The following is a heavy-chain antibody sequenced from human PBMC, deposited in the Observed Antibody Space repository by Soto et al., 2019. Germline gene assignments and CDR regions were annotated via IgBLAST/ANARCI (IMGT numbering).Heavy chain of an antibody. CDR2: IIPIFGTA. CDR1: GGTFSSYA. V-gene: IGHV1-69*12. CDR3: ARHDDSHSYDYGIDV. J-gene: IGHJ6*02. D-gene: IGHD4-17*01. Sequence: QVQLVQSGAEVKKPGSSVKVSCKASGGTFSSYAISWVRQAPGQGLEWMGGIIPIFGTADYAQKFQGRVTITADESTSTAIMALSSLRSEDTAVYYCARHDDSHSYDYGIDVWRQGTTLTVSS.